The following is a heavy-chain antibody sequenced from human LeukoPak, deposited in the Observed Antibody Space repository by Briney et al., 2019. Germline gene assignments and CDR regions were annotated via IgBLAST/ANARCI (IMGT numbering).Heavy chain of an antibody. V-gene: IGHV4-31*03. CDR1: GGSISSGGYY. D-gene: IGHD1-26*01. J-gene: IGHJ5*02. Sequence: SETLSLTCTVSGGSISSGGYYWSWIRQHPGKGLEWIVYIYYSGSTYYNPSLKSRVTISVDTSKNQFSLKLSSVTAADTAVYYCARGSGSYRTNWFDPWGQGTLVTVSS. CDR3: ARGSGSYRTNWFDP. CDR2: IYYSGST.